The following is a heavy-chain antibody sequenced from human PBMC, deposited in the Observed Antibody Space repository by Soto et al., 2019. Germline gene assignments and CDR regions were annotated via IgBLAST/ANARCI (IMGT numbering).Heavy chain of an antibody. CDR2: INAGNGNT. J-gene: IGHJ4*02. Sequence: QVQLVQSGAEVKKPGASVKVSCKASGYTFTSYAMHWVRQAPGQRLEWMGWINAGNGNTKYSQKLQGRVTMTTDASTSTAYMELRSLRSDDTAVYYCARDLEHYDSSSFWGQGTLVTVSS. D-gene: IGHD3-22*01. CDR1: GYTFTSYA. CDR3: ARDLEHYDSSSF. V-gene: IGHV1-3*01.